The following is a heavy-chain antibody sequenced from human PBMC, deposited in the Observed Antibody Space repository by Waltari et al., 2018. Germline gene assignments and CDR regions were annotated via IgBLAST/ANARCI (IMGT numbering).Heavy chain of an antibody. Sequence: QLQLQESGPGMVKPSETLSLTCTVSGGSISSSSYYWGWIRQPPGKGLEWIGSIYDSGIAYYTPSLKSRVTRSVDTSKNQFSMKLSSVTAADTAVYYCARVPAGYDIWFDPWCQGTLVTVSS. CDR3: ARVPAGYDIWFDP. V-gene: IGHV4-39*07. CDR1: GGSISSSSYY. CDR2: IYDSGIA. J-gene: IGHJ5*02. D-gene: IGHD3-16*01.